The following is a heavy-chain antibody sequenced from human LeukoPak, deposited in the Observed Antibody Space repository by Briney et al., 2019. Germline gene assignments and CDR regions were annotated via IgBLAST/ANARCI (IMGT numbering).Heavy chain of an antibody. Sequence: ASVKVSCKASGYTFTGYYMHWVRQAPGQGLEWMGWINPNSGGTNYAQKFQGRVTMTRDTSISTAYMELSRLRSDDTAVYYCAIQLWLLNAFDIWGQGTMVTVSS. CDR2: INPNSGGT. V-gene: IGHV1-2*02. CDR1: GYTFTGYY. D-gene: IGHD5-18*01. CDR3: AIQLWLLNAFDI. J-gene: IGHJ3*02.